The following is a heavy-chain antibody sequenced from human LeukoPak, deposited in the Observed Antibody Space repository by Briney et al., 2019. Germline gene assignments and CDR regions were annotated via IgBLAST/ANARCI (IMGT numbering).Heavy chain of an antibody. CDR3: ARSERGYSYGYDY. D-gene: IGHD5-18*01. CDR2: ISSNGGST. Sequence: GGSLRLSCAASGFTLSSYAMHWVRQAPGKGLEYVSAISSNGGSTYYANSVKGRFTISRDNSKNTLYLQMGSLRAEDMAVYYCARSERGYSYGYDYWGQGTLVTVSS. V-gene: IGHV3-64*01. CDR1: GFTLSSYA. J-gene: IGHJ4*02.